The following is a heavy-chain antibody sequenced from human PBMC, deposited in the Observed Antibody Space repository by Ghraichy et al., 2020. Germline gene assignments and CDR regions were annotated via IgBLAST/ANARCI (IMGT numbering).Heavy chain of an antibody. V-gene: IGHV3-21*01. CDR1: GFTFSSYS. CDR3: ARGLVVTPRTTAFDI. D-gene: IGHD2-15*01. J-gene: IGHJ3*02. CDR2: ISSSSSYI. Sequence: GGSLRLSCAASGFTFSSYSMNWVRQAPGKGLEWVSSISSSSSYIYYADSVKGRFTISRDNAKNSLYLQMNSLRAEDTAVYYCARGLVVTPRTTAFDIWGQGTMVTVSS.